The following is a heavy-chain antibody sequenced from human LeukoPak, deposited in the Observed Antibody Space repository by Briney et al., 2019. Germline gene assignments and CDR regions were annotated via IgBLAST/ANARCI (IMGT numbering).Heavy chain of an antibody. D-gene: IGHD3-22*01. CDR3: ARHNSDDSSGYYTFDY. J-gene: IGHJ4*02. CDR1: GGSISSYY. Sequence: SEALSLTCTVSGGSISSYYWSWIRQPPGKGLEWIGYIYYSGSTNYNPSLKSRVTISVDTSKNQFSLKLNSMTAAGTAVYYCARHNSDDSSGYYTFDYWGQGTLVTVSS. V-gene: IGHV4-59*08. CDR2: IYYSGST.